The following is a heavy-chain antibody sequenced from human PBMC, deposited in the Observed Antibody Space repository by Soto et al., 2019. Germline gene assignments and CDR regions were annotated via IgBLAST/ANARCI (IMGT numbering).Heavy chain of an antibody. D-gene: IGHD6-13*01. CDR1: GGTFSSYA. CDR2: IIPIFGTA. J-gene: IGHJ6*02. V-gene: IGHV1-69*13. CDR3: ARDRYSGYYYGMDV. Sequence: SVKVSFKASGGTFSSYAISWLRQAPGQGLEWMGGIIPIFGTANYAQKFQGRVTITADESTSTAYMELSSLRSEDTAVYYCARDRYSGYYYGMDVWGQGTTVTVSS.